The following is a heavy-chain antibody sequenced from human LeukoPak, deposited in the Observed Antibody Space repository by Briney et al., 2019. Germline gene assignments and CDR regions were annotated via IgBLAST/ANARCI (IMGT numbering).Heavy chain of an antibody. Sequence: SETLSLTCTVSGDFISTYYWSWIRQPPGKGLEWIGYISYTGSTIYNPSLKSRVTISVDTSKNQFSLNLSSVTAADTAVYYCASQKGFWGQGTLVTVSS. CDR1: GDFISTYY. CDR2: ISYTGST. V-gene: IGHV4-59*01. J-gene: IGHJ4*02. CDR3: ASQKGF.